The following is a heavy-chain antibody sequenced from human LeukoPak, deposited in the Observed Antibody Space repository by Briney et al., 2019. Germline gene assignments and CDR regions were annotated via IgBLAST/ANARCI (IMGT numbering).Heavy chain of an antibody. V-gene: IGHV3-30-3*01. J-gene: IGHJ4*02. D-gene: IGHD5-18*01. CDR2: ISYDGGSK. CDR1: GFTFSDYA. CDR3: ARPQGGRQLWLHFDY. Sequence: GGSLRLSCAASGFTFSDYAIHWVRVASGRGLEWVSVISYDGGSKYYADSVKGRFTISRDNSKNTLYLQMNTLRAEDTAVYYCARPQGGRQLWLHFDYWGQGTQVTVSS.